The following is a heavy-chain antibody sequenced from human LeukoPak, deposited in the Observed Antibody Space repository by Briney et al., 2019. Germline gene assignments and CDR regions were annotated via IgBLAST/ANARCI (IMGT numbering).Heavy chain of an antibody. D-gene: IGHD3-10*01. CDR1: GYSFTSYW. CDR3: ARGSSGSYSRWWYFDL. Sequence: KPGESLKISCKGSGYSFTSYWIGWVRQMPGKGLEWMGIIYPGDSDTRYSPSFQGQVTISADKSTSTAYLQWSSLKASDTAMYYCARGSSGSYSRWWYFDLWGRGTLVTVSS. J-gene: IGHJ2*01. V-gene: IGHV5-51*01. CDR2: IYPGDSDT.